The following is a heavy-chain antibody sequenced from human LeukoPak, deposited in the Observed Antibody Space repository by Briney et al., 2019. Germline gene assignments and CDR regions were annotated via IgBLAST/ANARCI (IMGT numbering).Heavy chain of an antibody. CDR1: GFTFSSFS. D-gene: IGHD3-22*01. CDR3: VRLRRSSATGGYYYYYDY. Sequence: GGSLRLSCGASGFTFSSFSMNWVRQAQATGLEWVSSITPTSSYIYYADSVRGRFTISRDNAKNSLFLQMDSLSAEDTAVYYCVRLRRSSATGGYYYYYDYWGQGILVTVSS. CDR2: ITPTSSYI. V-gene: IGHV3-21*01. J-gene: IGHJ4*02.